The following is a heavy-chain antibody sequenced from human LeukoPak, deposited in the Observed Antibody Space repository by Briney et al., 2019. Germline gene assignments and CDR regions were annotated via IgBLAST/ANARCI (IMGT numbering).Heavy chain of an antibody. Sequence: GGSLRLSCAASGFTFNYYWLTWVRQAPGKGLEWVANIQQDGSEKYYVDSVKGRFIISRDNAKNSLHLQMNSLRAEDTAVYYCARVRKLRTRGVMDPLDYWGQGILVTVSS. CDR3: ARVRKLRTRGVMDPLDY. V-gene: IGHV3-7*01. CDR1: GFTFNYYW. D-gene: IGHD3-10*01. CDR2: IQQDGSEK. J-gene: IGHJ4*02.